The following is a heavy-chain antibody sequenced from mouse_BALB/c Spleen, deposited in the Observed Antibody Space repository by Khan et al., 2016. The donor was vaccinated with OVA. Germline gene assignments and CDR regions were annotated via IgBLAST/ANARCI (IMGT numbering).Heavy chain of an antibody. V-gene: IGHV14-3*02. D-gene: IGHD4-1*01. CDR3: ARDYWDVFAY. Sequence: VQLKQSGAELVKPGASVKLSCTASGFNIKDTYMHWVKQRPEQGLEWIGRIDPANGNTKYDPKFQGKATITADPSSNTAYLQLSSLTSEDTAVYYCARDYWDVFAYWGQGTLVTVSA. CDR2: IDPANGNT. J-gene: IGHJ3*01. CDR1: GFNIKDTY.